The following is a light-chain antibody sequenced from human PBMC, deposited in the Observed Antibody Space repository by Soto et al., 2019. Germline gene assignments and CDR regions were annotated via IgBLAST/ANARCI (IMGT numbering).Light chain of an antibody. CDR3: QQSDNLPFT. V-gene: IGKV1-33*01. J-gene: IGKJ3*01. CDR1: QDITTY. Sequence: DIQMTQSPSSLSASVGDRVTMTCQATQDITTYLLWYQQKSGKAPQLLIHDASNLEAGVPSRFSGSGSGTHFSLTISSLQPEDFATYDCQQSDNLPFTFGGGTRVDIK. CDR2: DAS.